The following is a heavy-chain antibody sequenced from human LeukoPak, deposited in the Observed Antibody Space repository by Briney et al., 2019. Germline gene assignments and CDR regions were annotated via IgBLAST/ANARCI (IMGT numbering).Heavy chain of an antibody. CDR2: ISYDGSNK. CDR1: GFTFSSYA. J-gene: IGHJ4*02. Sequence: GGSLRLSCAASGFTFSSYAMHWVRQAPGKGLEWVAVISYDGSNKYYADSVKGRFTISRDNSKNTQYLQMNSLRAEDTAVYYCASPLPYSSSWYYFDYWGQGTLVTVSS. V-gene: IGHV3-30-3*01. CDR3: ASPLPYSSSWYYFDY. D-gene: IGHD6-13*01.